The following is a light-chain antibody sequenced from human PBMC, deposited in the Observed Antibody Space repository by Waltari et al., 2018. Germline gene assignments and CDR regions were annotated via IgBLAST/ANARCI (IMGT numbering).Light chain of an antibody. Sequence: DIVMTQSPDSLAVSLGQRAHITSKSSQTVLYSSTNKNYLAWYQQKPGQPPKLLIYWASTRESWVPDRFSGSGSGTDFTLTVSSLQAEDVAVYYCHQYYTTPYTFGQGTKLEIK. CDR3: HQYYTTPYT. CDR1: QTVLYSSTNKNY. CDR2: WAS. J-gene: IGKJ2*01. V-gene: IGKV4-1*01.